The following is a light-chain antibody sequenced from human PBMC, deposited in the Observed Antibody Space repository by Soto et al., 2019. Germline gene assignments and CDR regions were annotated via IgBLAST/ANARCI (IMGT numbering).Light chain of an antibody. CDR3: QQYDRSPLT. CDR1: QSVGSSS. Sequence: EFVFTQSPGTLSLSPARRASLYCSASQSVGSSSLAWYQQKPGQAPRLLIYDASGRATGIPDRISGSGSGTDFTLTISSLQPEDFAIYYCQQYDRSPLTFGGGTKVDIK. J-gene: IGKJ4*01. CDR2: DAS. V-gene: IGKV3-20*01.